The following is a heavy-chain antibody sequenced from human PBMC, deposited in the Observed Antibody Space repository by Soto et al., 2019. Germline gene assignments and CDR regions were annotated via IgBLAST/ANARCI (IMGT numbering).Heavy chain of an antibody. CDR1: GGSISSYY. V-gene: IGHV4-59*08. J-gene: IGHJ4*02. CDR3: ARRTNYGDYSFDY. Sequence: SETLSLTCSVSGGSISSYYWSWIRQPPGKGLEWIGYINYSGSTNYNPSLKSRVTISVDTSKNQFSLKLSSVTAADTAVYYCARRTNYGDYSFDYWGQGTLVTVSS. CDR2: INYSGST. D-gene: IGHD4-17*01.